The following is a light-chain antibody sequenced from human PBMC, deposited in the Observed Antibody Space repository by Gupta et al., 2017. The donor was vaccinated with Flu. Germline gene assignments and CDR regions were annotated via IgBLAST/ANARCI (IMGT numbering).Light chain of an antibody. Sequence: SYELTQPPSVSVSPGQTASITCSGDKLGDTYASWYQQRPGQSPVLVIYQDSKRPSGIPERFSGSTSGSTATLTISGTQAVDEADYYCQAWDSSTFYVFGTGTKVTVL. CDR1: KLGDTY. J-gene: IGLJ1*01. CDR2: QDS. CDR3: QAWDSSTFYV. V-gene: IGLV3-1*01.